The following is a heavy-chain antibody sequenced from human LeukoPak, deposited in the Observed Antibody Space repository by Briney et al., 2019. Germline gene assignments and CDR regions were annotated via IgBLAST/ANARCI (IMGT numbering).Heavy chain of an antibody. CDR3: ARGDCSGGSCYLSLTTIDY. CDR2: ISSSSSYI. Sequence: GGSLRLSCAASGFTFSSYGMSWVRQAPGKGLEWVSAISSSSSYIYYADSLKGRFTISRDNAKNSLYLQMNSLRAEDTAVYYCARGDCSGGSCYLSLTTIDYWGQGTLVTVSS. V-gene: IGHV3-21*01. D-gene: IGHD2-15*01. J-gene: IGHJ4*02. CDR1: GFTFSSYG.